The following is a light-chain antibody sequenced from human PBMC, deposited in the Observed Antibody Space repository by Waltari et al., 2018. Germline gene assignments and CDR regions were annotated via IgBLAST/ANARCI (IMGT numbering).Light chain of an antibody. CDR3: CSYAGSYTV. Sequence: QSALTQPRSVSGSPGPSVTISCTGTSSAVGGYNYVSWYQQHPGKAPKLMIYDVSKRPSGVPDRFSGSKSGNTASLTISGLQAEDEADYYCCSYAGSYTVFGGGTKLTVL. CDR1: SSAVGGYNY. CDR2: DVS. V-gene: IGLV2-11*01. J-gene: IGLJ2*01.